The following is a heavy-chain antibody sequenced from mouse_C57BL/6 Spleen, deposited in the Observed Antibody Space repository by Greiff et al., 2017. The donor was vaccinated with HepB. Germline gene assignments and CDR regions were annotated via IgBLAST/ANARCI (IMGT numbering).Heavy chain of an antibody. J-gene: IGHJ2*01. CDR2: ISYSGST. D-gene: IGHD1-1*01. V-gene: IGHV3-1*01. Sequence: EVKLMESGPGMVKPSQSLSLTCTVTGYSITSGYDWHWIRHFPGNKLEWMGYISYSGSTNYNPSLKSRISITHDTSKNHFFLKLNSVTTEDTATYYCARGTITTVVAEYYFDYWGQGTTLTVSS. CDR3: ARGTITTVVAEYYFDY. CDR1: GYSITSGYD.